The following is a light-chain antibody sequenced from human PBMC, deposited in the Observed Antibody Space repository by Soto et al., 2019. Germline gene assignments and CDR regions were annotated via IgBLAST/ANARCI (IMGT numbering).Light chain of an antibody. CDR2: DVS. CDR1: NNDVGGYEY. CDR3: SLYTSRSLYV. V-gene: IGLV2-14*03. Sequence: QSALTQPASVSGSPGQSITMSCTGTNNDVGGYEYVSWYQHHAGRAPKLIIYDVSNRPSGISGRFSGSKFGNTASLTISGLQDEDEADYYCSLYTSRSLYVFGTGTKLTVL. J-gene: IGLJ1*01.